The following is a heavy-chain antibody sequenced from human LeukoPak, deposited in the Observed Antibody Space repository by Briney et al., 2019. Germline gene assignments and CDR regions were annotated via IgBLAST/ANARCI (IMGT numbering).Heavy chain of an antibody. J-gene: IGHJ4*02. CDR3: ARVKTKKPVIFWLGYSYDRGLFED. V-gene: IGHV1-8*01. CDR1: GYTFTSYD. Sequence: ASVKVSCKASGYTFTSYDINWVRQATGQGLEWMGWMNPNSGNTGYAQKFQGRVTMTRNTSISTAYMELSSLRSEDTAVYYCARVKTKKPVIFWLGYSYDRGLFEDWGQGTLVTVSS. CDR2: MNPNSGNT. D-gene: IGHD5-18*01.